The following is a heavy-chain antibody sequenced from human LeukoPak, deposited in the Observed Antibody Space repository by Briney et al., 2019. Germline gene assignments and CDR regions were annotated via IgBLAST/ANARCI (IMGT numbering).Heavy chain of an antibody. CDR3: ARVPRAYGWYELGAFDI. CDR2: IKQDGSEK. CDR1: GFTFDDYG. D-gene: IGHD6-19*01. V-gene: IGHV3-7*01. J-gene: IGHJ3*02. Sequence: GGSLRLSCAASGFTFDDYGIHWVRQPPGKGLEWVANIKQDGSEKYYVDSVKGRFTISRDNAKNSLYLQMNSLRAEDTAVYYCARVPRAYGWYELGAFDIWGQGTMVTVSS.